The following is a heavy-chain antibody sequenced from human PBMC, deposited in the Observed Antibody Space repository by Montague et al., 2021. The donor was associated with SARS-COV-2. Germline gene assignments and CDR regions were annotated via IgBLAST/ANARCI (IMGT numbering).Heavy chain of an antibody. J-gene: IGHJ4*02. V-gene: IGHV4-38-2*02. Sequence: SETLSLTCTVSGGSISSGSYWGWIRQPPGKGLEWIGTSDHSGITYYSKSLKSRVTISLDTSKNQFSLNLDSVTASDTAMYYCARVISAVAGANFYFDYWGQGTLVTVSS. CDR1: GGSISSGSY. CDR3: ARVISAVAGANFYFDY. D-gene: IGHD4/OR15-4a*01. CDR2: SDHSGIT.